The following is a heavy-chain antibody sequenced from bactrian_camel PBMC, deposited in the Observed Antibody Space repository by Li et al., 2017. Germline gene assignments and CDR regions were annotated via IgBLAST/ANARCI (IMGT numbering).Heavy chain of an antibody. D-gene: IGHD7*01. Sequence: HVQLVESGGGSVQPGQPLRLTCTFSETRYCMGWFRQPPGKDREGVAVMDSLGRTKYADSVNGRFKISKGNAENTLYLQMNSLKPEDTAMYYCAADQNTCTTASGRTLQPKAARYKMWGQGTQVTVS. CDR1: ETRYC. CDR3: AADQNTCTTASGRTLQPKAARYKM. CDR2: MDSLGRT. J-gene: IGHJ4*01. V-gene: IGHV3S53*01.